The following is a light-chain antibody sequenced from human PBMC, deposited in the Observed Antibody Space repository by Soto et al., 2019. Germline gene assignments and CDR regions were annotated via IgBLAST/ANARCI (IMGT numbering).Light chain of an antibody. Sequence: DIQLTQSPSFLSASVGDRVTITCRASQGISSYLAWYQQKPGKAPKLLIYAASTLQIGVPSRFSGSGSGTEFTLTISSLQPEDFATYYCQQLTSYPRTFGPGTKVEIK. CDR3: QQLTSYPRT. CDR2: AAS. CDR1: QGISSY. V-gene: IGKV1-9*01. J-gene: IGKJ3*01.